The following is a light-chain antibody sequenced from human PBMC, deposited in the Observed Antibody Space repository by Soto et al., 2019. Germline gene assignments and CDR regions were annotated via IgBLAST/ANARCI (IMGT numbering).Light chain of an antibody. CDR2: ASS. V-gene: IGKV1-12*01. CDR1: QDISNY. CDR3: QQTNSFPIT. J-gene: IGKJ5*01. Sequence: DIQMTQSPSSLSASVGDRVTITCQASQDISNYLNWYQQKPGKAPNLLIYASSSLQSGVPSRFSGSGSGTDFTLTITNLQPEDFATYYCQQTNSFPITFGQGTRLENK.